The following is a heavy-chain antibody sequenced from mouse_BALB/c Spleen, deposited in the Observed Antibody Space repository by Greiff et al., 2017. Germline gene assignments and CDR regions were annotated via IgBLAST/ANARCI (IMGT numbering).Heavy chain of an antibody. J-gene: IGHJ4*01. CDR1: GDSITSGY. CDR2: ISYSGST. D-gene: IGHD2-14*01. Sequence: EVQRVESGPSLVKPSQTLSLTCSVTGDSITSGYWNWIRKFPGNKLEYMGYISYSGSTYYNPSLKSRISITRDTSKNQYYLQLNSVTTEDTATYYCARGGDYRYEDAMDYWGQGTSVTVSS. V-gene: IGHV3-8*02. CDR3: ARGGDYRYEDAMDY.